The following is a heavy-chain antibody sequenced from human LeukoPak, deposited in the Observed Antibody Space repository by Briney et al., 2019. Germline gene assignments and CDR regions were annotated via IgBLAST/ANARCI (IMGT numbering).Heavy chain of an antibody. CDR2: IRYDGSNK. D-gene: IGHD3-9*01. V-gene: IGHV3-30*02. Sequence: PGGSLRLSCAASGFTFSSYGMHWVRQAPGKGLEWVAFIRYDGSNKYYADSVKGRFTISRDNSKSTLYLQMNSLRAEDTAVYYCAKEGGDILTYFDYWGQGTLVTVSS. CDR3: AKEGGDILTYFDY. J-gene: IGHJ4*02. CDR1: GFTFSSYG.